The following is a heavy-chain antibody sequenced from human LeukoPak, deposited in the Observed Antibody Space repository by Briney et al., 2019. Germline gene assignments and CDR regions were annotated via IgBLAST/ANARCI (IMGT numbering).Heavy chain of an antibody. CDR1: GYTFTTYG. D-gene: IGHD2-8*01. J-gene: IGHJ6*02. CDR2: ISAYNGNT. Sequence: GASVKVSCTASGYTFTTYGISWVRQAPGQGLEWMGWISAYNGNTNYAQKLQGRVTMTTDTSTSTAYMELRSLRSGDTAVYYCARVAQYCTNGVCYYYYYYGMDVWGQGTTVTVSS. V-gene: IGHV1-18*01. CDR3: ARVAQYCTNGVCYYYYYYGMDV.